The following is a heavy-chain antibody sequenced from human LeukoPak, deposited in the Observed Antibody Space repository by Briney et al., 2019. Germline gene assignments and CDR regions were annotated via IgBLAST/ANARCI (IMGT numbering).Heavy chain of an antibody. D-gene: IGHD5-12*01. J-gene: IGHJ4*02. CDR2: TNHSGST. Sequence: SETLSLTCGVYGGAFSGYFWSWVRQPPGEGLEWIGQTNHSGSTNYNPSLKGRITMSVDRTYNHFSLNLSSVTAADTAVYYCARDILVANDFWGQGILVTVSS. CDR3: ARDILVANDF. CDR1: GGAFSGYF. V-gene: IGHV4-34*01.